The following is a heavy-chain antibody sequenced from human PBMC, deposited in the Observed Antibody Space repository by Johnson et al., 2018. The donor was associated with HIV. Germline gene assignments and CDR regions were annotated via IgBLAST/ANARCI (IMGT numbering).Heavy chain of an antibody. CDR2: ISGSGGST. J-gene: IGHJ3*02. Sequence: VQLVESGGGLVKPGGSLSLSCAASGFSFSSYAMSWVRQAPGKGLEWVSAISGSGGSTYYADSVKGRFTISRDNSKNTLYLQMNSLRDEDTAVYYCARGGARSSGYYSAFDIWGQGTMVTVSS. CDR3: ARGGARSSGYYSAFDI. V-gene: IGHV3-23*04. D-gene: IGHD3-22*01. CDR1: GFSFSSYA.